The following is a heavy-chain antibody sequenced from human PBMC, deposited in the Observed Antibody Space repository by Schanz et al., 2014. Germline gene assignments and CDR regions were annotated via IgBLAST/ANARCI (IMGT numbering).Heavy chain of an antibody. V-gene: IGHV1-18*01. D-gene: IGHD3-9*01. Sequence: QVQLVQSGAEVKKPGASVKVSCKASGYTFTSYGINWVRQAPGQGLEWMGWISAYNGNTNYIQKLQGRVTMTTDTSTSTAYMVLRSLRSDDTAVYYCARVQGDILTASEYYYGMDVWGQGTTVTVSS. CDR2: ISAYNGNT. CDR3: ARVQGDILTASEYYYGMDV. J-gene: IGHJ6*02. CDR1: GYTFTSYG.